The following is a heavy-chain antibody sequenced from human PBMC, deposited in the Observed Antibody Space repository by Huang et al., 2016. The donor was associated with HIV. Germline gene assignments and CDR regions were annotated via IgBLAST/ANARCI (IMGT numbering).Heavy chain of an antibody. D-gene: IGHD3-10*01. V-gene: IGHV3-53*01. CDR3: ARDSLFGDGAFDI. Sequence: EVQLVESGGGLIQPGGSLRLSCAASGFNVSSNYMSWVRQAPGKGMEWVSVIYRGCSTYYVDSLNGRFTISRDNSKNTLYLQMNSLRAEDTAVYYCARDSLFGDGAFDIWGQGTMVTVSS. CDR2: IYRGCST. CDR1: GFNVSSNY. J-gene: IGHJ3*02.